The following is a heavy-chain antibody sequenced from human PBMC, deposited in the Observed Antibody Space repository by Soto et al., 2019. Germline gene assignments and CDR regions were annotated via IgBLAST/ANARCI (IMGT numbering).Heavy chain of an antibody. J-gene: IGHJ4*02. CDR2: IHYTGST. V-gene: IGHV4-31*03. CDR1: GGSTSSGGYY. CDR3: ARARRDGYNYFDS. D-gene: IGHD5-12*01. Sequence: QVQLQESGPGLVMPSQTLSLTCTVSGGSTSSGGYYWSWIRQHPGKGLEWIGYIHYTGSTYYNPSLKSRVTISADTSKNQLSLKVNSVTAAATAVYYCARARRDGYNYFDSWGQGTLVTVPS.